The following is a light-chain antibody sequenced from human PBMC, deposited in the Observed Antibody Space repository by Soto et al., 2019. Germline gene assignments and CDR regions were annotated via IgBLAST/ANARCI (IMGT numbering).Light chain of an antibody. J-gene: IGKJ1*01. Sequence: EIVFTQSPATLSLSPGERATLSCRASQAVNTRLAWYQHKPGQAPRLLIYLASNRAAGVPARVSGSGSGTDFTLTISDVEPEDFAVYYCHKRQSWPRTIGQGTKVDI. CDR1: QAVNTR. CDR3: HKRQSWPRT. CDR2: LAS. V-gene: IGKV3-11*01.